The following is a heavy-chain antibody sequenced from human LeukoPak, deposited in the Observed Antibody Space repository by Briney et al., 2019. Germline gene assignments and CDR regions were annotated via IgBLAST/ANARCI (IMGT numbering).Heavy chain of an antibody. J-gene: IGHJ4*02. D-gene: IGHD6-6*01. CDR1: GGSISSLY. Sequence: SETLSLTCSVSGGSISSLYWSWIRQPQENGLEWIGYIYYTGSTNYNPSLKSRVTMFVDMSKNQFSLRLSSVTAADTAVYYCARHRAYSSSSPFDYWGQGTLVTVYS. V-gene: IGHV4-59*08. CDR2: IYYTGST. CDR3: ARHRAYSSSSPFDY.